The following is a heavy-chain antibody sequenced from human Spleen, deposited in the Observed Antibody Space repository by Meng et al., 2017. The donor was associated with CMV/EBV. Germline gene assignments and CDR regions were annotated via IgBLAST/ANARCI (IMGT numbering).Heavy chain of an antibody. CDR3: ARDRVVPAANYYYGMDV. Sequence: GESLKISCAASGFTFSSYAMNWVRQAPGKGLDWVSVIYSGGSSVYYTDSVKGRFTISRDNSKNTLYLQMNSLRAEDTAVYYCARDRVVPAANYYYGMDVWGHGTTVTVSS. D-gene: IGHD2-2*01. CDR2: IYSGGSSV. V-gene: IGHV3-23*03. CDR1: GFTFSSYA. J-gene: IGHJ6*02.